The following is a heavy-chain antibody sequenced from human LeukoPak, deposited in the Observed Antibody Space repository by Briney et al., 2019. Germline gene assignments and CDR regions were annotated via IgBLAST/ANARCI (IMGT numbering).Heavy chain of an antibody. V-gene: IGHV3-23*01. J-gene: IGHJ4*02. CDR2: ISGSGGST. Sequence: GGTLRLSCAASGFTFSSYGMSWVRQAPGKGLEWVSAISGSGGSTYYADSVKGRFTISRDNSKNTLYLQMNSLRAEDAAIYYCAKDRGIISDYWGQGTLVTVSS. CDR3: AKDRGIISDY. CDR1: GFTFSSYG. D-gene: IGHD3-10*01.